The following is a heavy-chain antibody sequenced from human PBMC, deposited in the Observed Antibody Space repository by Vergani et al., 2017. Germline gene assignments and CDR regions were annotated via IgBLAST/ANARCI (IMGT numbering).Heavy chain of an antibody. V-gene: IGHV4-34*01. Sequence: QVQLQQWGAGLLKPSATLSLTCAVYGGSFSGYYWSWIRQPPGKGLEWIGEINHSGSTNYNPSLKSRVTISVDTSKNQFSLKLSSVTAAHTAVYSCARAGGYGDYYYYYMDVWGKGTTVTVSS. CDR2: INHSGST. CDR1: GGSFSGYY. D-gene: IGHD4-17*01. J-gene: IGHJ6*03. CDR3: ARAGGYGDYYYYYMDV.